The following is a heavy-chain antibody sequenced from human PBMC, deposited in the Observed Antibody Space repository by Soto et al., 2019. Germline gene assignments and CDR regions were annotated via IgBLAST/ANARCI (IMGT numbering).Heavy chain of an antibody. CDR2: ISTDKGHT. CDR1: GYTFTSYG. V-gene: IGHV1-18*01. CDR3: ATRSPAFDY. Sequence: QVQLVQSGPEVKKPGASVKVSCRTSGYTFTSYGISWVRQAPGQGLEWMGWISTDKGHTNYAQKFQGRVTMTTDTSTITGYMELRSLRSDDTAVYYCATRSPAFDYWGQGTLVTVST. J-gene: IGHJ4*02.